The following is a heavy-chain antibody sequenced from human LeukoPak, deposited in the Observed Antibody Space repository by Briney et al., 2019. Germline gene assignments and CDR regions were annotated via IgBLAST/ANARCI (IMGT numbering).Heavy chain of an antibody. CDR2: ISADSATT. V-gene: IGHV3-23*01. Sequence: GGSLRLSCAASGFNFGSYSMTWVRQAPGKGLEWVSVISADSATTFYADSVKGRLTISRDNAKNTVFLQMSSLRAEDTALYYCARRSASGNYPLDYWGQGTLVTVSS. J-gene: IGHJ4*02. D-gene: IGHD3-10*01. CDR1: GFNFGSYS. CDR3: ARRSASGNYPLDY.